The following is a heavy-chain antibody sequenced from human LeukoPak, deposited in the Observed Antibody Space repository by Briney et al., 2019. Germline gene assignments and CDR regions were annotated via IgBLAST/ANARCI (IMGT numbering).Heavy chain of an antibody. J-gene: IGHJ4*02. V-gene: IGHV3-23*01. D-gene: IGHD3-22*01. CDR3: AKDHESDGYPCLDH. Sequence: PGGSLRLSCAASGFTFRSYSMNWVRQAPGKGLEWVSTISASGPYYADAVRGRFTISRDNSRNTLGLQMDSLRAEDTAVYYCAKDHESDGYPCLDHWGLGTLVTVSS. CDR1: GFTFRSYS. CDR2: ISASGP.